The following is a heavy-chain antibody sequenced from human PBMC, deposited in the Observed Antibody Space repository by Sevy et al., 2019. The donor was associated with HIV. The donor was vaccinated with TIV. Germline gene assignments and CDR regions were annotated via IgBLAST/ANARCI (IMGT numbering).Heavy chain of an antibody. Sequence: GGSLRLSCAASGFTFSSYWMHWVRQAPGKGLVWVSRINSDGSSTSYADSVKGRFTISRDNAKNTLYLQMNSLRAEDTSVYYCAREAWEVFGWFDPWGQGTLVTVSS. D-gene: IGHD1-26*01. V-gene: IGHV3-74*01. CDR3: AREAWEVFGWFDP. CDR2: INSDGSST. J-gene: IGHJ5*02. CDR1: GFTFSSYW.